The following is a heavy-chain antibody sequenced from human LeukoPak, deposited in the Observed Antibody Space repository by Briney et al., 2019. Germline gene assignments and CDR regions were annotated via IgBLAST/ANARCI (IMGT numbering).Heavy chain of an antibody. D-gene: IGHD2-2*01. CDR1: GGSIYGGIYY. CDR2: IFYSGNI. V-gene: IGHV4-39*02. CDR3: VRDVGQLRSDY. J-gene: IGHJ4*02. Sequence: PSETLSLTCTVSGGSIYGGIYYWGWIRQPPGKGLEWIGSIFYSGNIYYNPSLKSRVTISVDTSKNQFSLKLTSVTAADTAVYYCVRDVGQLRSDYWGQGTLVTVSS.